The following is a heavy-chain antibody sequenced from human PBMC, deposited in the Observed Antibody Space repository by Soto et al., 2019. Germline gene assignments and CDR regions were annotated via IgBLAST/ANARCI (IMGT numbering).Heavy chain of an antibody. CDR2: ISYDGSNK. V-gene: IGHV3-30-3*01. CDR3: ARVHGDIDY. J-gene: IGHJ4*02. D-gene: IGHD4-17*01. Sequence: QVQLVESGGGVVQPGRSLRLSCAASGFTFSSYAMQWVRQAPGKGLEWVAVISYDGSNKYYADSVKGRFTISRDNSKNTLYLQMNSLRAEDTAVYYCARVHGDIDYWGQGTLVTVSS. CDR1: GFTFSSYA.